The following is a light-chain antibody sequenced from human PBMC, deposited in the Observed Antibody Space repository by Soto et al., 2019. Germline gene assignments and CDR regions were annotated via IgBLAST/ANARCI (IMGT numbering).Light chain of an antibody. V-gene: IGKV3-20*01. Sequence: EIVLTQSPGTLSLSPGERATLSCRASQSVSSSYLAWYQQKPGQAPRLLIYGASSRATGIPDRFSGSGSGTDFTLTISRLEPEDCAVYYCQQDGSSPGTFGQGPNVEI. CDR3: QQDGSSPGT. CDR1: QSVSSSY. J-gene: IGKJ1*01. CDR2: GAS.